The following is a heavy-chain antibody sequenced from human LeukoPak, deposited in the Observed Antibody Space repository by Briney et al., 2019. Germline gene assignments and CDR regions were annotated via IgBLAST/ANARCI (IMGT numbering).Heavy chain of an antibody. D-gene: IGHD4-17*01. CDR3: ARGAADYGLDYFDY. CDR1: GYTFTSSA. Sequence: ASVKVSCKASGYTFTSSAMHWVRQAPGQRLEWMGWINAGNGNTKYSQKFQGRVTITRDTSASTAYMELSSLRSEDTAVYYCARGAADYGLDYFDYWGQGTLVTVSS. V-gene: IGHV1-3*01. CDR2: INAGNGNT. J-gene: IGHJ4*02.